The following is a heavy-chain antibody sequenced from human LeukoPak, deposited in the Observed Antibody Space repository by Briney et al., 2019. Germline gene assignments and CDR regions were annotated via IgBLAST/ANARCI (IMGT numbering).Heavy chain of an antibody. D-gene: IGHD2-2*01. CDR2: INPNSGGT. Sequence: ASVKVSCKASGYTFTGYYMHWVRQAPGQGLEWMGWINPNSGGTNYAQKFQGRVTITADESTSTAYMELSSLRSEDTAVYYCARGVTGRYCSTTSCHWRGWFDPWGQGTLVTVSS. CDR3: ARGVTGRYCSTTSCHWRGWFDP. J-gene: IGHJ5*02. V-gene: IGHV1-2*02. CDR1: GYTFTGYY.